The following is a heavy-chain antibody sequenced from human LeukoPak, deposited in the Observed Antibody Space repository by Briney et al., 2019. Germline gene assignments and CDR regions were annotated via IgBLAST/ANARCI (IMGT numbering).Heavy chain of an antibody. V-gene: IGHV4-34*01. CDR3: AGGTVAAAGSFDYYYYGMDV. CDR1: GGSFSGYY. D-gene: IGHD6-13*01. CDR2: INHSGST. J-gene: IGHJ6*02. Sequence: SETLSLTCAVYGGSFSGYYWSWIRQPPGKGLEWIGKINHSGSTNYNPSLKSRVTISEDTSKNQFSLKLSSVTAADTAVYYCAGGTVAAAGSFDYYYYGMDVWGQGTTVTVSS.